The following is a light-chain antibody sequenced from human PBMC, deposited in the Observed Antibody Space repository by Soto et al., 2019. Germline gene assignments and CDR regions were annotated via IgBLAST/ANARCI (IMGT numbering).Light chain of an antibody. CDR1: QSVSSSY. Sequence: EIVLTQSPGTLSLSPGERATLSCRASQSVSSSYLAWYQQKPGQAPRLLIYGASSRATGIPDRFSGSGSGTDFTLTISILEPEDFAVYYCQQYYNSLFIFCPGTKVDIK. CDR2: GAS. V-gene: IGKV3-20*01. J-gene: IGKJ3*01. CDR3: QQYYNSLFI.